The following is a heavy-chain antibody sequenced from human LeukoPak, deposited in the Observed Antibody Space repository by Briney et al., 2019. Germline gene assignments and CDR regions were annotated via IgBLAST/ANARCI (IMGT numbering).Heavy chain of an antibody. CDR1: GYTLTELA. D-gene: IGHD5-12*01. V-gene: IGHV1-24*01. CDR2: FYPEDVET. J-gene: IGHJ4*02. Sequence: ASVKVSCKVSGYTLTELAIHWVRQAPGKGLEWMGGFYPEDVETIYAQKFQGRVTMTEDTYTDTAYMELSSLRSEDTAVYYCATYSGYAAYWGQGTLVSVSS. CDR3: ATYSGYAAY.